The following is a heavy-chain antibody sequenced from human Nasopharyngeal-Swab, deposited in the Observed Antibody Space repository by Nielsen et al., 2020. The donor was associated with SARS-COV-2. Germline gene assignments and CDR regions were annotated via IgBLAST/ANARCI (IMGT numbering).Heavy chain of an antibody. CDR3: ARSGTTKYGLDV. Sequence: SETLSLTCSVSGGSISGYFLSWIRQPAGEGLEWIGRVYTSGSTNYNPYLTSRVTISIDMSKNQFSLELRSVTAADTAFYYCARSGTTKYGLDVWGQGTTVIVSS. CDR1: GGSISGYF. J-gene: IGHJ6*01. V-gene: IGHV4-4*07. CDR2: VYTSGST. D-gene: IGHD1-1*01.